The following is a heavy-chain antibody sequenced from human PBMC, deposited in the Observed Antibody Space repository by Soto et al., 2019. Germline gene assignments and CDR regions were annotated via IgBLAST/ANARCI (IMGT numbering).Heavy chain of an antibody. J-gene: IGHJ4*02. Sequence: SETLSLTFTVSGASINNYYWSWIQQPPGKGLEWIAYVSYSGTTNYNPSLKSRVTISIDSSKNQLSLKLSSVTAAATAVFYCARENGGRHPRYFDFWGQGTLVTVSS. CDR1: GASINNYY. CDR3: ARENGGRHPRYFDF. CDR2: VSYSGTT. D-gene: IGHD1-26*01. V-gene: IGHV4-59*01.